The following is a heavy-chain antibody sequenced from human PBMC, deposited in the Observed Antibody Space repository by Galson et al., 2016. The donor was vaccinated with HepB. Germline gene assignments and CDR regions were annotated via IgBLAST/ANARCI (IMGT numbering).Heavy chain of an antibody. J-gene: IGHJ4*02. CDR2: TSVSGSNM. D-gene: IGHD2-8*01. Sequence: SLRLSCAASGFTPSSFDLGWVRQAPGKGLEWVSATSVSGSNMFYADSVKGRFTISRDNSKTTVYLQMNSLRAEDTAVYYCARRPGLRGGWCFDFWGQGTPVPVSS. CDR1: GFTPSSFD. CDR3: ARRPGLRGGWCFDF. V-gene: IGHV3-23*01.